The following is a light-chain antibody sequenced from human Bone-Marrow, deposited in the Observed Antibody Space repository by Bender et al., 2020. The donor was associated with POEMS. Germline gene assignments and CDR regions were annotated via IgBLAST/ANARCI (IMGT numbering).Light chain of an antibody. J-gene: IGLJ3*02. CDR3: EAWDAGLGGGV. V-gene: IGLV1-44*01. CDR1: NSNIGTNA. CDR2: SDN. Sequence: QSVLTQPPSASGTPGQRVTISFSGSNSNIGTNAVNWYQQFPGTAPKLLINSDNQQPSGVPDRFYAFKSGTSASLAITGRQSEDGADDDGEAWDAGLGGGVFGGGTKLTVL.